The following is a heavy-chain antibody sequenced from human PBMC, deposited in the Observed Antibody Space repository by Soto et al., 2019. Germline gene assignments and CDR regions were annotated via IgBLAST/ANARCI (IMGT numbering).Heavy chain of an antibody. V-gene: IGHV1-8*01. D-gene: IGHD3-3*01. CDR3: ARGRYNDFWSGYYPYYYYYMDV. Sequence: ASVKVSCKASGYTFTSYDINWVRQATGQGLEWIGWMNPNSGNTGYAQKFQGRVTMTRNTSISTAYMELSSLRSEDTAVYYCARGRYNDFWSGYYPYYYYYMDVWGKGTTVTVSS. CDR1: GYTFTSYD. CDR2: MNPNSGNT. J-gene: IGHJ6*03.